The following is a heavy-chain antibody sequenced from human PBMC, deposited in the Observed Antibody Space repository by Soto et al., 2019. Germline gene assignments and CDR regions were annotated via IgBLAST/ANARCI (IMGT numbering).Heavy chain of an antibody. J-gene: IGHJ3*02. CDR3: ARDESLPRITMIVVVRPDAFDI. D-gene: IGHD3-22*01. V-gene: IGHV3-48*02. Sequence: GGSLRLSCAASGFTFSSYSMNWVRQAPGKGLEWVSYISSSSSTIYYADSVKGRFTISRDNAKNSLYLQMNSLRDEDTAVYYCARDESLPRITMIVVVRPDAFDIWGQGTMVTVSS. CDR1: GFTFSSYS. CDR2: ISSSSSTI.